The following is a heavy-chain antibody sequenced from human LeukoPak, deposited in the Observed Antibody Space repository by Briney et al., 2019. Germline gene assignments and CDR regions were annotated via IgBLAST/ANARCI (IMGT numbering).Heavy chain of an antibody. Sequence: PGGSLRLSCAASGFTFSSYAMSWVRQAPGKGLEWVSEISGSGGSTYYADSVKGRFTISRDNSKNTLYVQMNSLRAEDTAVYYCAKGNYYDSSGYYYFDSWGQGTLVTVSS. V-gene: IGHV3-23*01. CDR1: GFTFSSYA. CDR2: ISGSGGST. D-gene: IGHD3-22*01. J-gene: IGHJ4*02. CDR3: AKGNYYDSSGYYYFDS.